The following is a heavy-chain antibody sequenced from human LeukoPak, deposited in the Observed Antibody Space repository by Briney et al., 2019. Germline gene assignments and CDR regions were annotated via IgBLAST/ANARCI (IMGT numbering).Heavy chain of an antibody. D-gene: IGHD3-22*01. J-gene: IGHJ3*02. CDR3: ATDLRSSGYTEAFDI. CDR1: GYTFTGYY. Sequence: ASVKVSCKASGYTFTGYYMHWVRQAPGQGLEWMGWINPNSGGTNYAQKFQGRVTMTEDTSTDTAYMELSSLRSEDTAVYYCATDLRSSGYTEAFDIWGQGTMVTVSS. CDR2: INPNSGGT. V-gene: IGHV1-2*02.